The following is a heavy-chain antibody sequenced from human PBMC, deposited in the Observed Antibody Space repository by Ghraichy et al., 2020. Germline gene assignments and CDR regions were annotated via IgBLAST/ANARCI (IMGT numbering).Heavy chain of an antibody. Sequence: GGSLRLSCAASGFTFSSYAMSWVRQAPGKGLEWVSAISGSGGSTYYADSVKGRFTISRDNSKNTLYLQMNSLRAEDTAVYYCAKESVYDYWYYYCTDFWGQGTLVTVSS. D-gene: IGHD3-3*01. CDR2: ISGSGGST. CDR3: AKESVYDYWYYYCTDF. CDR1: GFTFSSYA. V-gene: IGHV3-23*01. J-gene: IGHJ4*01.